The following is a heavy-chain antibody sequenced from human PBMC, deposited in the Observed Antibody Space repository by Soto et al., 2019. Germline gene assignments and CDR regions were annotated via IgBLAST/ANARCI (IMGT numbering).Heavy chain of an antibody. CDR2: INNDGSEK. CDR3: ARGSNQDY. J-gene: IGHJ4*02. D-gene: IGHD2-8*01. Sequence: GSLRLSCVASGFTFSPYWMSWVRQAPGRGLQWVATINNDGSEKYYADYVKGRFTISRDNARDSLYLQLTSLRAEDTAIYYCARGSNQDYWGQGTLVTVSS. CDR1: GFTFSPYW. V-gene: IGHV3-7*03.